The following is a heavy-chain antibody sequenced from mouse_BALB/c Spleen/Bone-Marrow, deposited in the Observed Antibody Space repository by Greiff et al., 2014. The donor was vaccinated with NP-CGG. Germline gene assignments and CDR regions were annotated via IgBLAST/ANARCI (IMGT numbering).Heavy chain of an antibody. CDR1: GYTFTDYN. V-gene: IGHV1-18*01. CDR3: ARCYYGSHYFDY. Sequence: VHVKQSGAELVKPGASVKISCRASGYTFTDYNMDWVKQSHGKSLEWIGDINPGYDTTTYNQKFKGKATLTVDKSSSTVYMELRSLTSEDTAVYYCARCYYGSHYFDYWGQGTTLTVSS. D-gene: IGHD2-1*01. J-gene: IGHJ2*01. CDR2: INPGYDTT.